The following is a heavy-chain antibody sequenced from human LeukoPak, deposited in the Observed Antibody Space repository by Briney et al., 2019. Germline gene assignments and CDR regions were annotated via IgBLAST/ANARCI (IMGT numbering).Heavy chain of an antibody. Sequence: SETLSLTCTVSGGSISSGSYYWSWIRQPAGKGLEWIGRIYTSGSTNYNPSLKSRVTISVDTSKNQFSLKLSSVTAADTAVYYCAREKVEMATIIFGYFDYWGQGTLVTVSS. V-gene: IGHV4-61*02. CDR1: GGSISSGSYY. J-gene: IGHJ4*02. D-gene: IGHD5-24*01. CDR3: AREKVEMATIIFGYFDY. CDR2: IYTSGST.